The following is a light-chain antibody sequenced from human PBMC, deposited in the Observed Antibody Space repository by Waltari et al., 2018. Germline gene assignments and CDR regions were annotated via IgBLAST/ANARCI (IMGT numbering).Light chain of an antibody. Sequence: EIVLTHSPGTLSLSPGERATLSCRASLNVGTYLACYQQKPGQSPRLLIYHASSRATGIPDRFSGIGSGTDFSLTISRLEPEDFAVYYCQNHERLPAMFGQGTNVELK. CDR2: HAS. J-gene: IGKJ1*01. CDR1: LNVGTY. CDR3: QNHERLPAM. V-gene: IGKV3-20*01.